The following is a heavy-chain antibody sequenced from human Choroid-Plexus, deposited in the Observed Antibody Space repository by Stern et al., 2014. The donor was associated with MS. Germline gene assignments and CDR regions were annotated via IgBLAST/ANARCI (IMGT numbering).Heavy chain of an antibody. CDR3: AKDRQYLTYFFDH. J-gene: IGHJ5*02. CDR1: GFTFGSCA. V-gene: IGHV3-30*18. Sequence: VQLVESGGGVVQPGGPLRLSCVASGFTFGSCAMHWVRQAPGKGLEWVACVSYDGSNKYYADSVKGRFTISRDNSQNTLYMQMSSLRPEDTAVYYCAKDRQYLTYFFDHWGQGSLVTVSS. CDR2: VSYDGSNK. D-gene: IGHD2/OR15-2a*01.